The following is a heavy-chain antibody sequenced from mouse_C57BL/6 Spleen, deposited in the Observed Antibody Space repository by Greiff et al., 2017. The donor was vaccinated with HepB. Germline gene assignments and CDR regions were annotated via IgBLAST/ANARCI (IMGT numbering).Heavy chain of an antibody. Sequence: QVQLQQPGAELVKPGASVKLSCKASGYTFTSYWMQWVKQRPGQGLEWIGEIDPSDSYTNYNQKFKGKATLTVDTSSSTAYMQLSSLTSEDSAVYYCARGYGSFYWYFDVWGTGTTVTVSS. J-gene: IGHJ1*03. CDR1: GYTFTSYW. D-gene: IGHD1-1*01. V-gene: IGHV1-50*01. CDR2: IDPSDSYT. CDR3: ARGYGSFYWYFDV.